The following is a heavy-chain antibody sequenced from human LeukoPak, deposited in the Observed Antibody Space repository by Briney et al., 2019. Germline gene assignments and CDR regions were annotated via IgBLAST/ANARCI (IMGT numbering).Heavy chain of an antibody. D-gene: IGHD4-23*01. CDR2: ISAYNGNT. CDR3: ARYSYGGNSAGTHYYYYYGMDV. Sequence: GASVKVSCKASGYTFTSYGISWVRQAPGQGLEWMGWISAYNGNTNYAQKLQGRVTMTTDASTSTAYMELRSLRSDDTAVYYCARYSYGGNSAGTHYYYYYGMDVWGQGTTVTVSS. V-gene: IGHV1-18*01. J-gene: IGHJ6*02. CDR1: GYTFTSYG.